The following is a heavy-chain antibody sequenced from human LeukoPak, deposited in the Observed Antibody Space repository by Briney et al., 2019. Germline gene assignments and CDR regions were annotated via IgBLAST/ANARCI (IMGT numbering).Heavy chain of an antibody. D-gene: IGHD5-18*01. CDR1: GFTFSSYA. CDR2: ISGSGGST. Sequence: GGSLRLSCAASGFTFSSYAMSWVRQAPGKGLEWVSAISGSGGSTYHADSVKGRFTISRDNAKNSLYLQMNSLRAEDTAVYYCARGGRGYSYGPFDYWGQGTLVTVSS. J-gene: IGHJ4*02. V-gene: IGHV3-23*01. CDR3: ARGGRGYSYGPFDY.